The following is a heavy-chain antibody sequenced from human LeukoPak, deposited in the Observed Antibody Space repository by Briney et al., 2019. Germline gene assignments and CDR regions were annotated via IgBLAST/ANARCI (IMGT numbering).Heavy chain of an antibody. CDR1: GFTFSNYA. V-gene: IGHV3-23*01. J-gene: IGHJ6*03. Sequence: PGGSLRLSCAASGFTFSNYAMNWVRQAPGKGLEWVSSINGIGGSTYYADPVKGRFTISRDNSKNTLYLQMNSLRAEDTAVYYCAKFDRSGSGSYLRYYYYMDVWGKGTTVTISS. D-gene: IGHD3-10*01. CDR3: AKFDRSGSGSYLRYYYYMDV. CDR2: INGIGGST.